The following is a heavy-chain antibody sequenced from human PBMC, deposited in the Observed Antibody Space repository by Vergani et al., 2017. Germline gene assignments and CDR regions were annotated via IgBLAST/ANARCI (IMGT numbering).Heavy chain of an antibody. CDR1: GFTFSSYA. V-gene: IGHV3-23*01. CDR3: AKAMYYYDSSGYYDHNFDY. CDR2: ISGSGGST. Sequence: EVQLLESGGSLVQPGGSLRLSCAASGFTFSSYAMSWVRQAPGKGLEGVSAISGSGGSTYYADSVKGRFTISRDNSKDTLYLQMNSLRAEDTAVYYCAKAMYYYDSSGYYDHNFDYWGQGTLVTVSS. D-gene: IGHD3-22*01. J-gene: IGHJ4*02.